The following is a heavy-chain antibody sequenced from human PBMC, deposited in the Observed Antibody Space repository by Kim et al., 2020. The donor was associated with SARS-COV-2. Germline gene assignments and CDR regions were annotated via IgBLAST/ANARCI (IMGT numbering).Heavy chain of an antibody. CDR2: ITFDGSNT. CDR1: GFNFNTYG. CDR3: AKADRDYYDSNAQGYHHYYYAMDV. Sequence: GGSLRLSCVASGFNFNTYGMVWVRQAPGKGLEWVAVITFDGSNTYYGDSVKGRFTISRDNSRNTLYLQLSSLRAEDTAVYYCAKADRDYYDSNAQGYHHYYYAMDVWGQGTTVTVSS. D-gene: IGHD3-22*01. J-gene: IGHJ6*02. V-gene: IGHV3-30*18.